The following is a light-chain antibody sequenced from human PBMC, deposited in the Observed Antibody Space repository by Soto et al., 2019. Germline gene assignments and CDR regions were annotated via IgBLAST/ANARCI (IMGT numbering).Light chain of an antibody. CDR1: QSIGGN. V-gene: IGKV3-15*01. CDR2: GAS. J-gene: IGKJ2*01. CDR3: QQYNNWPYT. Sequence: EMVMTQSPATQSVSPGERASLSCRASQSIGGNLAWYQQKPGQAPRLLIYGASTRATGVPARFSGSGSRTDFTLTISILQYEDFAFYYCQQYNNWPYTFGQGTKLEI.